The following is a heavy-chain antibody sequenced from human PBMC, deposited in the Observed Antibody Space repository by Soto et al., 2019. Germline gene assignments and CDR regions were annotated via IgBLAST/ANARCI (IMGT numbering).Heavy chain of an antibody. Sequence: GGSLRLSCADSGFRFSIYSMSWVRQTPGKGLEWVAAITATGDRTYYADSVTGRFTISRDNSKKTHYLQMTSLRAEDTAMYYCATRNGYFEYWGQGNPFTVSS. CDR1: GFRFSIYS. V-gene: IGHV3-23*01. CDR2: ITATGDRT. J-gene: IGHJ4*02. CDR3: ATRNGYFEY. D-gene: IGHD1-1*01.